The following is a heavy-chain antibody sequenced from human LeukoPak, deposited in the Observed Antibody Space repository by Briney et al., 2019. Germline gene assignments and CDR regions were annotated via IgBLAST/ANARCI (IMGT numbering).Heavy chain of an antibody. CDR3: ARVLRGYSGYAYGFYGMDV. CDR2: IYYSGST. J-gene: IGHJ6*02. V-gene: IGHV4-59*01. D-gene: IGHD5-12*01. CDR1: GGSISSYY. Sequence: KPSETLSLTCTVSGGSISSYYWSWIRQPPGKGLEWIGCIYYSGSTNYNPSLKSRVTISLDTSKNQFSLKLSSVTAADTAVYYCARVLRGYSGYAYGFYGMDVWGQGTTVTVS.